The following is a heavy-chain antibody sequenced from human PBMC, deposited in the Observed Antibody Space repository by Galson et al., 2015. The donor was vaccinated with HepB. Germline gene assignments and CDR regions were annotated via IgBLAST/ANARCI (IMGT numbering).Heavy chain of an antibody. Sequence: SLRLSCAASGFTFSSYTMNWVRQAPGKGLESVSYISSTGTTMYYADSAKGRFTISRDNAQNSLYLQMNSLRDEDTAVYYCARVYFGSGSSSAYWYFDLWGPGALVTVSS. V-gene: IGHV3-48*02. CDR1: GFTFSSYT. CDR3: ARVYFGSGSSSAYWYFDL. D-gene: IGHD3-10*01. J-gene: IGHJ2*01. CDR2: ISSTGTTM.